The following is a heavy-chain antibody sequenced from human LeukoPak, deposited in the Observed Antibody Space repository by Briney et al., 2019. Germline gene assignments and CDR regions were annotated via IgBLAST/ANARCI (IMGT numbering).Heavy chain of an antibody. Sequence: GGSLRLSCAASGFTLSSYSMNWVRQAPGKGVEGVSSISSSTSYIYYADSVKARFTISRDNAKNSLYLQMHSLRAEDTAVYYCARGTTAGYYYYYYYMDVWGKGTPVTVSS. V-gene: IGHV3-21*01. CDR2: ISSSTSYI. CDR1: GFTLSSYS. D-gene: IGHD1-14*01. CDR3: ARGTTAGYYYYYYYMDV. J-gene: IGHJ6*03.